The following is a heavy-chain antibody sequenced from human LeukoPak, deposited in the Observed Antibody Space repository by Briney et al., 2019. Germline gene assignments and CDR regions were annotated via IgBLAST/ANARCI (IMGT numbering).Heavy chain of an antibody. Sequence: ASVKVSCKASGYTFTGYYMHWVRQAPGQGLEWMGWINPNSGGTNYAQKFQGRVTMTRDTSISTAYMELSRLRSDDTAVYYCARAGVPGGFWSGFVGAVYYYYIDVWGKGTTVTVSS. V-gene: IGHV1-2*02. CDR3: ARAGVPGGFWSGFVGAVYYYYIDV. J-gene: IGHJ6*03. CDR1: GYTFTGYY. D-gene: IGHD3-3*01. CDR2: INPNSGGT.